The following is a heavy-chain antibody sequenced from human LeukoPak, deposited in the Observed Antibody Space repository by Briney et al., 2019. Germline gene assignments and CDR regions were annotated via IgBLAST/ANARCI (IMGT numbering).Heavy chain of an antibody. Sequence: SETLSLTCTVSGGSISSYYWSWIRQPPGKGLEWIGYIYYSGSANYHPSLKSRVTISVDTSKNRFSLRLSSVTAADTAVYYCARVTGYMVEDYFDYWGQGTLVTVSS. D-gene: IGHD6-13*01. CDR3: ARVTGYMVEDYFDY. CDR2: IYYSGSA. J-gene: IGHJ4*02. V-gene: IGHV4-59*01. CDR1: GGSISSYY.